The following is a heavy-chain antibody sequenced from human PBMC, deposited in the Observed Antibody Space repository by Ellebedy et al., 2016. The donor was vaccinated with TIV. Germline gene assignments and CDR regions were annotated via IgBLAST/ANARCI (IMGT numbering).Heavy chain of an antibody. CDR3: ARAGEYCDFPQNCYAMDV. CDR1: GFAVSSNY. Sequence: PGGSLRLSCAASGFAVSSNYMTWVRQPPGRGLEWVSLIYSDGNTNYADSVRGRFTISRDSSKNTLDLQMNSLRAEDTAVYYCARAGEYCDFPQNCYAMDVWGQGTTVTVS. CDR2: IYSDGNT. D-gene: IGHD2/OR15-2a*01. V-gene: IGHV3-53*01. J-gene: IGHJ6*02.